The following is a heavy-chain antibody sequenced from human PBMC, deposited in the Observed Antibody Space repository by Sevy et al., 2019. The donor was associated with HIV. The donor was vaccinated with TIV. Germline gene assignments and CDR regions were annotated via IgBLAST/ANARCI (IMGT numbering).Heavy chain of an antibody. CDR2: IWYEGINK. V-gene: IGHV3-33*01. CDR1: GFAFSTYG. J-gene: IGHJ4*01. CDR3: ARERRSSGIDY. D-gene: IGHD3-10*01. Sequence: GGSLRLSCTASGFAFSTYGMHWVRQAPGKGLEWVAIIWYEGINKDYAEPVKGRFTISRDNSKNTLYLQMNSLRVDHMAVYYCARERRSSGIDYWGQGTLVTVSS.